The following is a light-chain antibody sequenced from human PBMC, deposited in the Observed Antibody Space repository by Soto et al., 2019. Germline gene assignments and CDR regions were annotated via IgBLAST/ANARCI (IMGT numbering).Light chain of an antibody. Sequence: ETVLTQSPGTLSLSPGERATLSCRASQSVSNNYLAWYQQKPGQAPRLLIYGASNRATGIPDRFSGSGSGTDFTLTVSRLEPEDFALYYCQQYGNSPITFGQGTRLEI. V-gene: IGKV3-20*01. CDR3: QQYGNSPIT. CDR2: GAS. J-gene: IGKJ5*01. CDR1: QSVSNNY.